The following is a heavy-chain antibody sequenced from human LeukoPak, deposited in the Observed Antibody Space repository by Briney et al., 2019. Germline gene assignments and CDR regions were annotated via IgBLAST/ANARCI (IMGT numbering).Heavy chain of an antibody. CDR2: IWYDGSNK. D-gene: IGHD5-18*01. CDR1: GFTFSSYG. Sequence: GRSLRLCCAASGFTFSSYGMHWGRQAPGKGLEWVAVIWYDGSNKYYADSAKGRFTISRDNSKNTLYLQMNSLRAEDTAVYYCASDVDTAMVNWGQGTLVTVSS. CDR3: ASDVDTAMVN. V-gene: IGHV3-33*01. J-gene: IGHJ4*02.